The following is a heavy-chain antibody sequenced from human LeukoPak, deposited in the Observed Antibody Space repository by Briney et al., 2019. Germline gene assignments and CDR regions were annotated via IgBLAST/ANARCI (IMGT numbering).Heavy chain of an antibody. CDR2: ISGSGGST. J-gene: IGHJ6*03. Sequence: GGSLRLSCAASGFTFSSYAMSWVRQAPGKGLEWVSAISGSGGSTYYADSVKGRFTISRDNSKNTLYLRMNSLRAEDTALYYCAKDGSWGDYYFYFYIDVWGKGTTVTVSS. CDR3: AKDGSWGDYYFYFYIDV. CDR1: GFTFSSYA. V-gene: IGHV3-23*01. D-gene: IGHD3-16*01.